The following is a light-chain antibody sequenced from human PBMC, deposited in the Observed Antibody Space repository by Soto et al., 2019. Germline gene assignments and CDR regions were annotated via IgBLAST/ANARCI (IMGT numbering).Light chain of an antibody. Sequence: EIVVTQSPDTLSVSPGERAALSCRTSQSVGSHLAWYQQKPGQVPRLLIYGSSNRATGIPVRFSGSGSGTEFTLTISSLQSEDFAVYYCHHYSSWPPSTFGQGTKLEIK. CDR1: QSVGSH. CDR3: HHYSSWPPST. V-gene: IGKV3D-15*01. J-gene: IGKJ2*01. CDR2: GSS.